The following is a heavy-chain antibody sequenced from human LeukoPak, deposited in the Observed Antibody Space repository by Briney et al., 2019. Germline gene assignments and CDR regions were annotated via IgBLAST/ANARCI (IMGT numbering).Heavy chain of an antibody. CDR1: GGSISSYY. Sequence: SETLSLTCTVSGGSISSYYWSWIRQPPGEGLEWIGYIYYSGSTNYNPSLKSRVTISVDTSKNQFSLKLSSVTAADTAVYYCARSELLWFGTFDPWGQGTLVTVSS. J-gene: IGHJ5*02. CDR3: ARSELLWFGTFDP. D-gene: IGHD3-10*01. V-gene: IGHV4-59*01. CDR2: IYYSGST.